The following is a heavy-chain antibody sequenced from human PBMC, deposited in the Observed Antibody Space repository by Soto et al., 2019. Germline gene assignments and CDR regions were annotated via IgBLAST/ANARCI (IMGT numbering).Heavy chain of an antibody. CDR1: GGSISSGGYY. Sequence: QVQLQESGPGLVKPSQTLSLTCTVSGGSISSGGYYWSWIRQPPGKGLEWIGYIYYSGSTYYNPSLKSRVTISVDTSKNQFSLKLSSVTAADTAVYYCARTTVVTLGREYFQHGGQGTLVTVSS. CDR2: IYYSGST. D-gene: IGHD4-17*01. V-gene: IGHV4-31*03. CDR3: ARTTVVTLGREYFQH. J-gene: IGHJ1*01.